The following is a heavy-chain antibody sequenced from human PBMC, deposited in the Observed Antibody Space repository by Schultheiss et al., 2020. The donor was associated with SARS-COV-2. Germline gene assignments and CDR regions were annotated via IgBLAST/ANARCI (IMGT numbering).Heavy chain of an antibody. CDR2: IIPIFGTA. D-gene: IGHD6-13*01. CDR3: ARAEVAAAGHFLDNYFDY. Sequence: GGSLRLSCKASGGTFSSYAISWVRQAPGQGLEWMGGIIPIFGTANYAQKFQGRVTITADESTSTAYMELSSLRSEDTAVYYCARAEVAAAGHFLDNYFDYWGQGTLVTVSS. CDR1: GGTFSSYA. J-gene: IGHJ4*02. V-gene: IGHV1-69*01.